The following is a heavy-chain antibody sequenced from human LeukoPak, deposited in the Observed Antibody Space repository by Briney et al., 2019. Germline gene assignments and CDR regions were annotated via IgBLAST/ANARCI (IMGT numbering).Heavy chain of an antibody. J-gene: IGHJ3*02. CDR1: GFTFTDYA. Sequence: SGGSLRLSCAASGFTFTDYAMNWVRQAPGKGLEWVSTISASGGITYYADSVKGRFTISRDTSKNTVYLHMNSLRAEDTAVYYCARTLLPALKGAFDIWGQGTMVTVSS. V-gene: IGHV3-23*01. CDR2: ISASGGIT. D-gene: IGHD3-22*01. CDR3: ARTLLPALKGAFDI.